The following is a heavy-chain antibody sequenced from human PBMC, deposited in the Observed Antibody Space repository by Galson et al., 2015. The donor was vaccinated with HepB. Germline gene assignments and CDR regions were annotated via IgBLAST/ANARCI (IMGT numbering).Heavy chain of an antibody. CDR1: GGSFSDSY. CDR2: INHIGVT. Sequence: SETLSLTCAVYGGSFSDSYWSWIRQPPGKGLEWIGEINHIGVTSYNPFLQSRLTLLADTSKSQFSLKLKSATAADTAVYFCARERISGLWGLTKNDNYMDVWGEWTTVTVSS. CDR3: ARERISGLWGLTKNDNYMDV. D-gene: IGHD1-26*01. V-gene: IGHV4-34*01. J-gene: IGHJ6*03.